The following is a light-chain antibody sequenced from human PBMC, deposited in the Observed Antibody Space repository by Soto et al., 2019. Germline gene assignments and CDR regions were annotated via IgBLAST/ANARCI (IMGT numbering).Light chain of an antibody. Sequence: EIVLTQSPGTLSLSPGERATLSCRASQSVSSSYLAWYQQKPGQAPRLLIYGASSRATGIPDRFSGSGSGTDFTLTISRLELEDFAVYYCQQYGNSPPWTFGQGTKVEIK. CDR2: GAS. CDR1: QSVSSSY. CDR3: QQYGNSPPWT. J-gene: IGKJ1*01. V-gene: IGKV3-20*01.